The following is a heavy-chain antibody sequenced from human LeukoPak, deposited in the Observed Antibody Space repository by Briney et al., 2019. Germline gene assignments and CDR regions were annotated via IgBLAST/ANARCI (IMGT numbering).Heavy chain of an antibody. CDR1: GFTFSSYE. CDR2: ISSSGSTI. V-gene: IGHV3-48*03. J-gene: IGHJ4*02. Sequence: PGGSLRLSCAASGFTFSSYEMNWVRQAPGKGLEWISYISSSGSTIDYEDSVKGRFTIFRDNAKNSLYLQMNSLRVEDTAVYYCAREYYDILTGYYDYWGQGTLVTVSS. D-gene: IGHD3-9*01. CDR3: AREYYDILTGYYDY.